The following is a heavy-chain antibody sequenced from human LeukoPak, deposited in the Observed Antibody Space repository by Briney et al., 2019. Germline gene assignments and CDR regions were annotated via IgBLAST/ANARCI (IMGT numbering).Heavy chain of an antibody. Sequence: VKVFFKASGYTFTGYYMHWVRQAPGQGLEWMGWINPNSGGTNYAQKFQGRVTMTRDTSISTAYMELSRLRSDDTAVYYCARDSLLWFGELPYDYWGQGTLVTVSS. V-gene: IGHV1-2*02. D-gene: IGHD3-10*01. CDR2: INPNSGGT. CDR3: ARDSLLWFGELPYDY. CDR1: GYTFTGYY. J-gene: IGHJ4*02.